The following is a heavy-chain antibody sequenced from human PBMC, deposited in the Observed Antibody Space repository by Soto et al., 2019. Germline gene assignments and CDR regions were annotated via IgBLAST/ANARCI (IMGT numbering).Heavy chain of an antibody. J-gene: IGHJ4*01. D-gene: IGHD2-8*02. CDR1: GFTFNVYG. CDR2: ITNSGSYI. V-gene: IGHV3-21*01. CDR3: AIDENYWASDC. Sequence: EVQLVESGGGLVKPGGSLRLSCAASGFTFNVYGMSWVRQPPGKGLEWVASITNSGSYIFYGDSMKGRVTISRDNAKNSLYLQMNSLGVEDTAVYFCAIDENYWASDCWGQGNLVTVSS.